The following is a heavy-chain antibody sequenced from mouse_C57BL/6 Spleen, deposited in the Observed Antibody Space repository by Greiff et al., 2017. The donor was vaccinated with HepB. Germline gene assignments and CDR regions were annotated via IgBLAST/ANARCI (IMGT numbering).Heavy chain of an antibody. J-gene: IGHJ3*01. CDR1: GYTFTEYT. V-gene: IGHV1-62-2*01. CDR2: FYPGSGSI. Sequence: QVQLQQSGAELVKPGASVKLSCKASGYTFTEYTIHWVKQRSGQGLEWIGWFYPGSGSIKYNEKFKDKTTLTADKSSSSVYMVLSRLTAEDSAVYCCASPYYGSSYSWFAYWGQGTLVTVSA. D-gene: IGHD1-1*01. CDR3: ASPYYGSSYSWFAY.